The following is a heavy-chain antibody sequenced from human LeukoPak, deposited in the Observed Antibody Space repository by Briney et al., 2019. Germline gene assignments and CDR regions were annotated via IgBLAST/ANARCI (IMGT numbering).Heavy chain of an antibody. CDR1: GFSFSSYS. CDR3: ARDFGARGWFDY. CDR2: ISSSSSTI. Sequence: GGSLRLSCAASGFSFSSYSMNWLRQASGKGLEWVSYISSSSSTIYYADSVKGRFTISRDNAKNSLYLQMKSLRAEDTAVYYCARDFGARGWFDYWGQGTLVTVSS. J-gene: IGHJ4*02. D-gene: IGHD6-19*01. V-gene: IGHV3-48*01.